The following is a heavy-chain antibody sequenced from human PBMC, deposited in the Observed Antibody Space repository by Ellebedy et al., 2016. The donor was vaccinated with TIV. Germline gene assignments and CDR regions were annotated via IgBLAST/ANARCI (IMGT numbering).Heavy chain of an antibody. J-gene: IGHJ6*03. CDR3: ARDPYSGAYYSYYYYYMDV. CDR2: IRDKPNGATA. D-gene: IGHD1-26*01. CDR1: GFTFANAW. V-gene: IGHV3-15*01. Sequence: GESLKISXVASGFTFANAWMTWLRQAPGKGLEWVGRIRDKPNGATADYAEPVKGRFTISRDNAKNSLYLQMNSLRAEDTAVYYCARDPYSGAYYSYYYYYMDVWGKGTTVIVSS.